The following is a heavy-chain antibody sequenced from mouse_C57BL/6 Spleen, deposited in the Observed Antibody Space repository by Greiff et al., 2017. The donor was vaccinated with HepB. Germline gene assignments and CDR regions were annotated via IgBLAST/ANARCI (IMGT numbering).Heavy chain of an antibody. J-gene: IGHJ2*01. D-gene: IGHD1-1*01. CDR2: IYPRSGNT. V-gene: IGHV1-81*01. CDR3: ARYYGSSQYYFDY. Sequence: VQLQESGAELARPGASVKLSCKASGYTFTSYGISWVKQRTGQGLEWIGEIYPRSGNTYYNEKFKGKATLTADKSSSTAYMELRSLTSEDSAVYFCARYYGSSQYYFDYWGQGTTLTVSS. CDR1: GYTFTSYG.